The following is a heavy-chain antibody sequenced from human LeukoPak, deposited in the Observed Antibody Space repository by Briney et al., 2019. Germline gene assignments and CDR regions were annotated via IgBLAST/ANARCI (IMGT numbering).Heavy chain of an antibody. CDR3: ARGSIGLVGLWFGELPYYYYGMDV. D-gene: IGHD3-10*01. J-gene: IGHJ6*02. V-gene: IGHV1-18*01. Sequence: ASVKVSCKASGYTFTSYGISWVRQAPGQGLEWMGWISAYNGNTNYAQKLQGRVTMTTDTSTSTAYMELRSLRSDDTAVYYCARGSIGLVGLWFGELPYYYYGMDVWGQGTTVTVSS. CDR1: GYTFTSYG. CDR2: ISAYNGNT.